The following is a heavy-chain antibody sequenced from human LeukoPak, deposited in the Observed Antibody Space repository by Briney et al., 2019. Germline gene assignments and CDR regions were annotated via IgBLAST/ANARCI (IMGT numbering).Heavy chain of an antibody. Sequence: ASVKVSCKASGYTFISYGISWVRQAPGQGLEWMGWISGYNGNTNYAQKVQGRVTMTTDTSTSTAYMELSSLRSEDTAVYYCARGNWVGGYYYYMDVWGKGTTVTVSS. J-gene: IGHJ6*03. CDR3: ARGNWVGGYYYYMDV. V-gene: IGHV1-18*01. D-gene: IGHD3-10*01. CDR2: ISGYNGNT. CDR1: GYTFISYG.